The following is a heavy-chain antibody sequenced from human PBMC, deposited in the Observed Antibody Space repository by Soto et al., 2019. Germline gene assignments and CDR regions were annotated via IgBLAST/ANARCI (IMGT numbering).Heavy chain of an antibody. CDR2: ISSSSSYI. CDR3: ARDSEYYDSSGLDY. J-gene: IGHJ4*02. V-gene: IGHV3-21*01. CDR1: GFTFSSYS. D-gene: IGHD3-22*01. Sequence: LRLSCAASGFTFSSYSMNWVRQAPGKGLEWVSSISSSSSYIYYADSVKGRFTISRDNAKNSLYLQMNSLRAEDTAVYYCARDSEYYDSSGLDYWGQGTLVTVSS.